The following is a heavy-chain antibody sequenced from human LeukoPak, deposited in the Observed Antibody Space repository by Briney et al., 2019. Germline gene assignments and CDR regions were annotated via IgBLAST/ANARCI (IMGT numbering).Heavy chain of an antibody. CDR1: GGSFSGYY. CDR2: INHSGST. V-gene: IGHV4-34*01. CDR3: ARGPPYGLNGFDP. Sequence: SETLSLTCAVYGGSFSGYYWSWIRQPPGKGLEGIGEINHSGSTNYNPSLKSRVTISVDTSKNQFSLKLSSVTAADTAVYYCARGPPYGLNGFDPWGQGTLVTVSS. D-gene: IGHD4-17*01. J-gene: IGHJ5*02.